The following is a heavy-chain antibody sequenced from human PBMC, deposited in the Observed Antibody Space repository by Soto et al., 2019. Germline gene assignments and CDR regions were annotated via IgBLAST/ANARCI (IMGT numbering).Heavy chain of an antibody. J-gene: IGHJ4*02. Sequence: PGGSLRLSCAASGFTFSSYGMHWVRQAPGKGLEWVAVISYDGSNKYYADSVKGRFTISRDNSKNTLYLQMNSLRAEDTAVYYCLPGYYFDYWGQGTRVTVSS. V-gene: IGHV3-30*03. CDR1: GFTFSSYG. CDR3: LPGYYFDY. CDR2: ISYDGSNK.